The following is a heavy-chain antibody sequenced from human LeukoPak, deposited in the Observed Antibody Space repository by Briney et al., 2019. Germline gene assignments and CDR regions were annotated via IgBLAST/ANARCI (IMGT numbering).Heavy chain of an antibody. J-gene: IGHJ4*02. CDR1: GFNFGTYW. CDR2: IKTDGSEK. V-gene: IGHV3-7*01. Sequence: PGGSLRLSCAASGFNFGTYWMSWVRQAPEKGLEWVATIKTDGSEKYYVDSVKGRFTISRDNAKNSLSLEMNSLRGEDTAVYYCARDWNGSGRCFDCWGQGTQVTVSS. CDR3: ARDWNGSGRCFDC. D-gene: IGHD3-10*01.